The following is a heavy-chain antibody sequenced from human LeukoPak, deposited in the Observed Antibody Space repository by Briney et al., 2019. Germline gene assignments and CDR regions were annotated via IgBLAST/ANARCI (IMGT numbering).Heavy chain of an antibody. Sequence: SETLSLTCTVSGGSISSYYWSWIRQPAGKGLEWIGRIYTSGSTNYNPSFTRRVTTSVDTSKNQFSLKLSSVTAADTAVYYCARGRWYYYDSSGYYLPDYWGQGTLVTVSS. D-gene: IGHD3-22*01. CDR3: ARGRWYYYDSSGYYLPDY. J-gene: IGHJ4*02. CDR2: IYTSGST. CDR1: GGSISSYY. V-gene: IGHV4-4*07.